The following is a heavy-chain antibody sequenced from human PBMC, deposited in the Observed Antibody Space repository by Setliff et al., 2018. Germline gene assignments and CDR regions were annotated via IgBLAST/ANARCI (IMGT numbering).Heavy chain of an antibody. Sequence: ASVKVSCKASGGTFNSYDISWVRQAPGQGLEWMGRIIPIFGTANYAQKFQGRVTITADKSTSTAYMELSGLRSEDTAVYYCAISTIFGVVSPTPDAFDIWGQGTMVTVSS. CDR3: AISTIFGVVSPTPDAFDI. J-gene: IGHJ3*02. CDR1: GGTFNSYD. CDR2: IIPIFGTA. V-gene: IGHV1-69*06. D-gene: IGHD3-3*01.